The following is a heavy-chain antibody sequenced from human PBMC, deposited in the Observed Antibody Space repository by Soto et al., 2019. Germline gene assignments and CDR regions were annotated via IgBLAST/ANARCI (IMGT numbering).Heavy chain of an antibody. V-gene: IGHV3-23*01. Sequence: XGSLRLSCAACGFTFSSYDMSWVRQAPGNGLEWVSAISGSGGSTYYADSVKGRFTISRDNSKNTLYLQMNSLRAEDTAVYYCAIHLRGYCSSTSCYREDYYYYGMDVWRQGTTVTVSS. CDR1: GFTFSSYD. CDR3: AIHLRGYCSSTSCYREDYYYYGMDV. CDR2: ISGSGGST. D-gene: IGHD2-2*02. J-gene: IGHJ6*02.